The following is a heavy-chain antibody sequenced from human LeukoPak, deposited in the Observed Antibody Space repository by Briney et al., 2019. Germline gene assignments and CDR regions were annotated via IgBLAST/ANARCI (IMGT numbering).Heavy chain of an antibody. Sequence: PSETLSLTCTVSGYSISSGYYWGWIRQPPGKGLEWIGSIYHSGSTYYNPSLKSRVTISVDTSKNQFSLKLSSVTAADTAVYYCARGGSPDVWGKGTTVTVFS. CDR2: IYHSGST. V-gene: IGHV4-38-2*02. J-gene: IGHJ6*04. CDR1: GYSISSGYY. D-gene: IGHD3-16*01. CDR3: ARGGSPDV.